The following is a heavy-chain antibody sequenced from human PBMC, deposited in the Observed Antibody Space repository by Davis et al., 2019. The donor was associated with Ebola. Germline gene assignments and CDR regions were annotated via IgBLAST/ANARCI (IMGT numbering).Heavy chain of an antibody. Sequence: GESLKISCAASGFTFSSYGMHWVRQAPGKGLEWVAVIWYDGSNKYYADSVKGRFTISRDNSKNTLYLQMNSLRAEDTAVYYCAKTTTVVTPGAFDIWGQGTMVTVSS. CDR3: AKTTTVVTPGAFDI. CDR1: GFTFSSYG. V-gene: IGHV3-30*02. CDR2: IWYDGSNK. J-gene: IGHJ3*02. D-gene: IGHD4-23*01.